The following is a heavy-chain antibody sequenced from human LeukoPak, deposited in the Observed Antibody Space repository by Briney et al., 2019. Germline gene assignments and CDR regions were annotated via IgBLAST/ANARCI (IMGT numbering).Heavy chain of an antibody. J-gene: IGHJ4*02. CDR3: ARGIVGATAFDY. V-gene: IGHV4-39*07. D-gene: IGHD1-26*01. Sequence: SETLSLTCTVSGGSISSSSYYWGWIRQPPGKGLEWIGSIYYSGSTYYNPSLKSRVTISVDTSKNQFSLKLSSVTAADTAVYYCARGIVGATAFDYWGQGTLVTVSS. CDR1: GGSISSSSYY. CDR2: IYYSGST.